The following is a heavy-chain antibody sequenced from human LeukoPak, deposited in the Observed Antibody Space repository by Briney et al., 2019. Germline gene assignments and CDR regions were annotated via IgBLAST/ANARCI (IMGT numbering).Heavy chain of an antibody. V-gene: IGHV3-13*01. CDR1: GFTFSSYD. J-gene: IGHJ4*02. CDR3: AGVYYGSGSYDY. Sequence: PGGSLRLSCAASGFTFSSYDMHWVRQATGKGLEWVSAIGTAGDTYYPGSVKGRFTISRENAKNSLYLQMNSLRAGDTAVYYCAGVYYGSGSYDYWGQGTLVTVSS. D-gene: IGHD3-10*01. CDR2: IGTAGDT.